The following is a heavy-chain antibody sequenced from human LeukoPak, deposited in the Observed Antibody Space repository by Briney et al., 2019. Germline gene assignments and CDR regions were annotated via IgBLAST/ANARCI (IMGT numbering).Heavy chain of an antibody. J-gene: IGHJ3*01. CDR1: GFTFSSYG. Sequence: PGRSLRLSCAASGFTFSSYGMHWVRQAPGKGLEWVAVIWYDGSNKYYADSVKGRFTISRDNSKNTLYLQMNSLRAEDTAVYYCARDSKRARTGYDFDVWGQGTMVTVSS. D-gene: IGHD3-9*01. V-gene: IGHV3-33*01. CDR2: IWYDGSNK. CDR3: ARDSKRARTGYDFDV.